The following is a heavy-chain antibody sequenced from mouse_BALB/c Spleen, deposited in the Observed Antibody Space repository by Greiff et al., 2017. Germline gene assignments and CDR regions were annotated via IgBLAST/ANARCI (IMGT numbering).Heavy chain of an antibody. CDR1: GFTFSSYA. CDR3: ARLDGNYVGFAY. D-gene: IGHD2-1*01. V-gene: IGHV5-9-3*01. Sequence: EVKLMESGGGLVKPGGSLKLSCAASGFTFSSYAMSWVRQTPEKRLEWVATISSGGSYTYYQDSVKGRFTISRDNAKNTLYLQMSSLRSEDTAMYYCARLDGNYVGFAYWGQGTLVTVSA. CDR2: ISSGGSYT. J-gene: IGHJ3*01.